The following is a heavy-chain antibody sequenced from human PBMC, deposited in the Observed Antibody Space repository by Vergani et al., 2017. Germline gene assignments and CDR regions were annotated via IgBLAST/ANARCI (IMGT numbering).Heavy chain of an antibody. J-gene: IGHJ6*03. Sequence: EVQLLESGGGLVQPGGSLRLSCAASGFTFSSYAMSWVRQAPGKGLEWVSAISGSGGSTYYADSVKGRFTISRDNSKNTLYLQMNSLRAEDTAVYYCARVFYDFWSGSRTPKNMDVWGKGTTVTVSS. CDR3: ARVFYDFWSGSRTPKNMDV. CDR1: GFTFSSYA. V-gene: IGHV3-23*01. D-gene: IGHD3-3*01. CDR2: ISGSGGST.